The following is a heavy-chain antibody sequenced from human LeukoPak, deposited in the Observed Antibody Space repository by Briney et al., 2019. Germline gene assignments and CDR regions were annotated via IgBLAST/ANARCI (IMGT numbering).Heavy chain of an antibody. V-gene: IGHV1-69*05. J-gene: IGHJ5*02. CDR2: IIPIFGTA. Sequence: GSSVKVSCKASGGTFSSYAISWVRQAPGQGLEWMGGIIPIFGTANYAQKFQGRVTITTDESTSTAYMELSSLRSEDTAVYYCARGSCFLEWSNNWFDPWGQETLVTVSS. D-gene: IGHD3-3*01. CDR3: ARGSCFLEWSNNWFDP. CDR1: GGTFSSYA.